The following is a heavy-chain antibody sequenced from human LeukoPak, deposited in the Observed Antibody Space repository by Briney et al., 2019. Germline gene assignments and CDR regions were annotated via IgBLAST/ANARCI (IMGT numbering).Heavy chain of an antibody. CDR1: GFTLRSYA. D-gene: IGHD3-22*01. V-gene: IGHV3-23*01. Sequence: PGGSLRLSCAASGFTLRSYAMSWVRQAPGKGLEWVSAISGSGDSTYYADSVKGRFTISRDNSKNTLYVQMSSLRAEDTAVYYCAKHNDTNFLDSFDIWGQGTMVTVSS. CDR3: AKHNDTNFLDSFDI. CDR2: ISGSGDST. J-gene: IGHJ3*02.